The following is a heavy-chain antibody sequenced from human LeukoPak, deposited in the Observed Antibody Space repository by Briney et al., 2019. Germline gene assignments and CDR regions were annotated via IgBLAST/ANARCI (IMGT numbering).Heavy chain of an antibody. CDR3: ARHKRSEDYGDSAYYYYYMDV. J-gene: IGHJ6*03. Sequence: SETLSLTCTVSGGSISSSSYYWGWIRQPPGKGLEWIGSIYYSGSTYYNPSLKSRVTISVDTSKNQFSLKLSSVTAADTAVYYCARHKRSEDYGDSAYYYYYMDVWGKGTTVTISS. CDR1: GGSISSSSYY. V-gene: IGHV4-39*01. D-gene: IGHD4-17*01. CDR2: IYYSGST.